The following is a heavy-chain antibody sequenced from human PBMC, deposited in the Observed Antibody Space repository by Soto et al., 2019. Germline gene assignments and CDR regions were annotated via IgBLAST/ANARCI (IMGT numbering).Heavy chain of an antibody. V-gene: IGHV1-24*01. CDR3: ATGIVVVVAATHSYWFDP. Sequence: ASVKVSCKVSGYTLTELSMHWVRQAPGKGLEWMGGFDPEDGETIYAQKFQGRVTMTEDTSTDTAYMELSSLRSEDTAVYYCATGIVVVVAATHSYWFDPWGQGTLVTVS. CDR1: GYTLTELS. CDR2: FDPEDGET. J-gene: IGHJ5*02. D-gene: IGHD2-15*01.